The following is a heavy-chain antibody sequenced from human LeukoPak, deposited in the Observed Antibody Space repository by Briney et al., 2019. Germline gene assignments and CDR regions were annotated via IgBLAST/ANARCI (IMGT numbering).Heavy chain of an antibody. CDR1: GGSFSGYY. Sequence: SETLSLTCAVYGGSFSGYYWSWIRQPPGKGLEWIGEINHSGSTNYNPSLKSRVTISVDTSKNQFSLKLSSMTAADTAVYYCATGNFGEPLPFGYWGQGTLVTVSS. V-gene: IGHV4-34*01. J-gene: IGHJ4*02. CDR2: INHSGST. D-gene: IGHD3-10*01. CDR3: ATGNFGEPLPFGY.